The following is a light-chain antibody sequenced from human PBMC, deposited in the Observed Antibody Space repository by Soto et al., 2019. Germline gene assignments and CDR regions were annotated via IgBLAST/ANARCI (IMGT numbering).Light chain of an antibody. V-gene: IGLV2-14*01. Sequence: QSVLTQPASVSGSPGQSITISCTGTSNDIGNYNHVSWYQQHPGKAPKVMIYDVSNRPSGISTRFSGSKSGNTASLTISGLQAEDESDYYCSSYTGRLSLVFGTGTKVTVL. CDR1: SNDIGNYNH. CDR3: SSYTGRLSLV. CDR2: DVS. J-gene: IGLJ1*01.